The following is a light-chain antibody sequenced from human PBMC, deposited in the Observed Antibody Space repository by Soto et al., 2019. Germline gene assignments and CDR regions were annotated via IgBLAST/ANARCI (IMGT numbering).Light chain of an antibody. CDR2: GNT. Sequence: QSALTQAPSVSGGPGQRVTISCPGSSSNIGSTYDVQWYQQLPGTAPKLLIHGNTNRPSGVPDRFSGSKSGTSASLAITGLQAADEADYYCQSYGDSLSVQYVCGTGTKVTVL. J-gene: IGLJ1*01. CDR1: SSNIGSTYD. CDR3: QSYGDSLSVQYV. V-gene: IGLV1-40*01.